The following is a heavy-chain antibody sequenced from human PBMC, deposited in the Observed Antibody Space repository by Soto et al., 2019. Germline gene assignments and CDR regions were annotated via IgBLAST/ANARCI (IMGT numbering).Heavy chain of an antibody. V-gene: IGHV4-39*01. CDR2: IYYSGIT. D-gene: IGHD3-22*01. CDR1: GDSISSSNYY. Sequence: SETLSLTCTVSGDSISSSNYYLGWIRQPPGKGLEWIANIYYSGITYCNPSPKSRVAISVDTSKNQFSLKLSSVSAADTAIYYCARSNSGYYKWFDPWGQGTLVTVSS. J-gene: IGHJ5*02. CDR3: ARSNSGYYKWFDP.